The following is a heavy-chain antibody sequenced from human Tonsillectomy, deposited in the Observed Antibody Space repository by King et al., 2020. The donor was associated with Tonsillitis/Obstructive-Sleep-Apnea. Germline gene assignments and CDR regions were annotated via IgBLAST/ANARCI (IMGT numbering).Heavy chain of an antibody. V-gene: IGHV4-31*03. CDR1: GGSISSSGYY. CDR2: IYYSGST. J-gene: IGHJ4*02. CDR3: AGEGDCGVYCHYFYY. D-gene: IGHD2-21*02. Sequence: QVQLQESGPGLVKPSQTLSLTCTVSGGSISSSGYYWSWIRQHPGKGLEWIGYIYYSGSTYYNPSLKSRVTISVEPSKNQFSLKLSAVTAADTAVYYCAGEGDCGVYCHYFYYWGQGTLVTVSS.